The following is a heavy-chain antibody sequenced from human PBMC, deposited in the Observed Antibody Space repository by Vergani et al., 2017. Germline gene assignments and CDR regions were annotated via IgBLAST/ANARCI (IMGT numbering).Heavy chain of an antibody. Sequence: EVQLVESGGGLVQPGMSLTLSSSASGFTFDSYALHWVRQAPGQGREWVSGISWNSGSIGYADSVKGRFTISRDNAKKSLYLQMNSLRAEDTALYYCAKDMMIAATHYYYYYMDVWGKGTTVTVSS. CDR2: ISWNSGSI. CDR3: AKDMMIAATHYYYYYMDV. V-gene: IGHV3-9*01. D-gene: IGHD2-15*01. J-gene: IGHJ6*03. CDR1: GFTFDSYA.